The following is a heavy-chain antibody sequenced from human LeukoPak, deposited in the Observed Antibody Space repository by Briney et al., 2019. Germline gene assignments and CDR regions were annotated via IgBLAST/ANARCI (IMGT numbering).Heavy chain of an antibody. D-gene: IGHD4-17*01. CDR3: ARVVGRHDYGETLGY. CDR2: IYSGGNT. CDR1: GFTVSNDY. V-gene: IGHV3-53*01. Sequence: PGGSLRLSCAASGFTVSNDYMTWVRQAPGKGLEWVSIIYSGGNTYYADSVKGQFTISRDNSKNTVYLQMNSLRAEDTAVYYCARVVGRHDYGETLGYWGQGTLVTVSS. J-gene: IGHJ4*02.